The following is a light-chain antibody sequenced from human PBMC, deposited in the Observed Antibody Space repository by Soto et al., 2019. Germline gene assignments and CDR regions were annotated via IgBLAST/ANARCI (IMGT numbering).Light chain of an antibody. J-gene: IGKJ4*01. V-gene: IGKV1-27*01. CDR3: QKFNAVPT. Sequence: DIQMTQSPSSLSASVGDRVTITCRASQAISNYLAWYQQKPRKVPTLLIYAASTLQSGVPSRFSGSGSGTDFTLTISSLQPEDAATYYCQKFNAVPTFGGGTKVEI. CDR2: AAS. CDR1: QAISNY.